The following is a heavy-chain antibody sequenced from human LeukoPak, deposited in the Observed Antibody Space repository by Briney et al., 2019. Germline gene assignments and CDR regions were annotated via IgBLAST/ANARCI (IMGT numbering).Heavy chain of an antibody. D-gene: IGHD3-10*01. CDR2: IYTSGST. CDR1: GGSISSSY. CDR3: ARDSNPRTGNAFDI. V-gene: IGHV4-4*07. J-gene: IGHJ3*02. Sequence: TETLSPTCNVSGGSISSSYWNWIRQPAGKKLKWIGRIYTSGSTNYNPSLKSRVTMSVDTSKNQFSLKLSSVTAADTAVYYCARDSNPRTGNAFDIWGQGTMVTVSS.